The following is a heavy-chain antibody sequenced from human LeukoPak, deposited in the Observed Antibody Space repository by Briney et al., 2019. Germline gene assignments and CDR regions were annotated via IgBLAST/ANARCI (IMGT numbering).Heavy chain of an antibody. Sequence: GASVKVSCKASGYTFTSYGISWVRQAPGQGLEWIGWISAYNGNTNYAQKLQGRVTMTTDTSTITAYMELRSLRSDDTAVYSCARALQYYYDSSGYSPTFDYWGQGTLVTVSS. V-gene: IGHV1-18*01. CDR2: ISAYNGNT. CDR3: ARALQYYYDSSGYSPTFDY. D-gene: IGHD3-22*01. CDR1: GYTFTSYG. J-gene: IGHJ4*02.